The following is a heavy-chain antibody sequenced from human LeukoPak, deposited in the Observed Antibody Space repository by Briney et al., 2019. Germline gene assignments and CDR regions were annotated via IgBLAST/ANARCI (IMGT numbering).Heavy chain of an antibody. CDR3: ARRELLGYSYGLRTFNI. CDR1: GFTVSSNY. J-gene: IGHJ3*02. D-gene: IGHD5-18*01. Sequence: GGSLRLSCAASGFTVSSNYMSWVRQAPGKGLEWVSVIYSGGIYNDGTTNYGDSVKGRFTISRDNSKNTLYLQMNSLRAEDTAVYYCARRELLGYSYGLRTFNIWGRGTTVTVSS. V-gene: IGHV3-66*04. CDR2: IYSGGIYNDGTT.